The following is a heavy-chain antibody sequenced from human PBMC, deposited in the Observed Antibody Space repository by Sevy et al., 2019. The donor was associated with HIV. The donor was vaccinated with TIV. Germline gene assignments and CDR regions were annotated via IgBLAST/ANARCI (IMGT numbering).Heavy chain of an antibody. CDR3: ARDRGVSDIVVVETTTNYYYYGMDV. CDR1: GFTFSSYA. D-gene: IGHD2-2*01. J-gene: IGHJ6*02. Sequence: GGSLRLSCAASGFTFSSYAMHWVRQAPGKGLEWVAVISYDGSNKYYADSVKGRFTISRDNSKNTLYLQMNSLRAEDTGVYYCARDRGVSDIVVVETTTNYYYYGMDVWGQGTTVTVSS. V-gene: IGHV3-30*04. CDR2: ISYDGSNK.